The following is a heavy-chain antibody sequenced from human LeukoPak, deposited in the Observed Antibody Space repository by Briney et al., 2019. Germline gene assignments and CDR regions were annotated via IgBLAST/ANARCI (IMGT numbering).Heavy chain of an antibody. Sequence: SETLSLTCTVSGASISSYYWSWIRQPPGKGLEWIGEINHSGSTNYNPSLKSRVTISVDTSKNQFSLKLSSVTAADTAVYYCAVTKRRGSSWYANWFDPWGQGTLVTVSS. J-gene: IGHJ5*02. CDR1: GASISSYY. D-gene: IGHD6-13*01. CDR3: AVTKRRGSSWYANWFDP. CDR2: INHSGST. V-gene: IGHV4-34*01.